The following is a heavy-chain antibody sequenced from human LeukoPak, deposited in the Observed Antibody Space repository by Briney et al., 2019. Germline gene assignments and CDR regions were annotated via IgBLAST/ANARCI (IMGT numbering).Heavy chain of an antibody. V-gene: IGHV1-8*01. J-gene: IGHJ6*02. D-gene: IGHD3-22*01. CDR1: GYTFTSYD. CDR2: MNPNSGNT. CDR3: ARVDSSGYYYYYGMDV. Sequence: ASVKVSCKASGYTFTSYDINWVRQATGQGLEWMGWMNPNSGNTGYAQKFQGRVTMTRNTSISTAYVELSSLRSEDTAVYYCARVDSSGYYYYYGMDVWGQGTTVTVSS.